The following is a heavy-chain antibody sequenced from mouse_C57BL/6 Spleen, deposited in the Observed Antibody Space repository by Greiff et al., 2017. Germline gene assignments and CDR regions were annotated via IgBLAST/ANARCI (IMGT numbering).Heavy chain of an antibody. CDR3: ATSANWDPDY. D-gene: IGHD4-1*01. Sequence: VQLQQSGPVLVKPGASVKMSCKASGYTFTDYYMNWVKQSHGKSLEWIGVINPYNGGTSYNQKFKGKATLTVDKSSSTAYMELNSLTSEDSAVYYCATSANWDPDYWGKGTTLTVSS. CDR1: GYTFTDYY. CDR2: INPYNGGT. V-gene: IGHV1-19*01. J-gene: IGHJ2*01.